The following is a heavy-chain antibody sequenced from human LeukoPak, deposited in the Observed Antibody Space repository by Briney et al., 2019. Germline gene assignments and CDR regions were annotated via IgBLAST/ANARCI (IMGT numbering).Heavy chain of an antibody. V-gene: IGHV3-23*01. Sequence: GGSLRLSCAASGFTFTSYSMNWVRQAPGKGLEWVSTISGGGGSTYYADSVKGRFTISRDNSKNTLYLQMNSLRAEDAAVYYCARTFDYWGQGTLVTVSS. CDR3: ARTFDY. J-gene: IGHJ4*02. CDR2: ISGGGGST. CDR1: GFTFTSYS.